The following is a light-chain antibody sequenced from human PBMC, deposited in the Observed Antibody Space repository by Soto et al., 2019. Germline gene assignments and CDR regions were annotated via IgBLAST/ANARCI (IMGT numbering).Light chain of an antibody. CDR3: SSYTSSSTVV. Sequence: QSALTQPASVSGSRGQSITISCTGTSSDVGGYNYVSWYQQHPGKAPKLMIYDVSNRPSGVSNRFSGSKSGNTASLTISGLQADDEADYYCSSYTSSSTVVFGGGTKLTVL. J-gene: IGLJ2*01. CDR2: DVS. CDR1: SSDVGGYNY. V-gene: IGLV2-14*01.